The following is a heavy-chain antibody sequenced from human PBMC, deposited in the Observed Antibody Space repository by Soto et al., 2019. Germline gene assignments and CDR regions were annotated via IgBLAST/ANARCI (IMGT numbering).Heavy chain of an antibody. D-gene: IGHD6-13*01. V-gene: IGHV3-74*01. CDR1: GFTFSSYW. Sequence: GGSLRLSCAASGFTFSSYWMHWVRQAPGKGLVWVSRINSDGSSTSYAYSVKGRFTISLDNAKNTLYPQKNSLRAKDTAVSYCSRLRFQLVGGCDYWGQGTMVTVSS. CDR3: SRLRFQLVGGCDY. CDR2: INSDGSST. J-gene: IGHJ4*02.